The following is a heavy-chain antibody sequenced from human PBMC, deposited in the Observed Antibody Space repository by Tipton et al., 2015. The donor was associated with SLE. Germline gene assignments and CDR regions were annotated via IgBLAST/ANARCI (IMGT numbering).Heavy chain of an antibody. CDR3: ARGITMESWFDP. Sequence: TLSLTCTVSGGSISSGSYYWSWIRQPAGKGLEWIGRIYTSGSTNYNPSLKSRVTISVDTSKNQFSLKLSSVTAADTAVYYCARGITMESWFDPWGQGTLVTVSS. CDR1: GGSISSGSYY. CDR2: IYTSGST. J-gene: IGHJ5*02. D-gene: IGHD3-10*01. V-gene: IGHV4-61*02.